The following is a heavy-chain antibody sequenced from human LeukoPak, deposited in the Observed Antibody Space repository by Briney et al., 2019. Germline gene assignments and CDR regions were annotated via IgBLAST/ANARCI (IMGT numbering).Heavy chain of an antibody. Sequence: GASVKVSCKASGYTFTSYYMHWVRQAPGQGLEWMGIINPSGGSTSYAQKFQGRVTMTRDTSTSTVYMELSSLRSEDTAVYYCARDGAPMGYSYGSFDYWGQGTLVTVSS. CDR2: INPSGGST. V-gene: IGHV1-46*01. J-gene: IGHJ4*02. CDR1: GYTFTSYY. CDR3: ARDGAPMGYSYGSFDY. D-gene: IGHD5-18*01.